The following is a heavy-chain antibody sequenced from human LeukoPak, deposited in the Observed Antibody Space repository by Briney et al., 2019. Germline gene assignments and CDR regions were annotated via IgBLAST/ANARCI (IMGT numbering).Heavy chain of an antibody. V-gene: IGHV3-9*01. J-gene: IGHJ5*02. Sequence: GRSLRLSCAASGFTFDDYAMHWVRQAPGKGLEWVSGISWNSGSIGYADSVKGRFTISRDNAKNSLYLQMNSLRAEDTALYYCAKGTPYYDILTGWDWFDPWGQGTLVTVSS. CDR1: GFTFDDYA. D-gene: IGHD3-9*01. CDR3: AKGTPYYDILTGWDWFDP. CDR2: ISWNSGSI.